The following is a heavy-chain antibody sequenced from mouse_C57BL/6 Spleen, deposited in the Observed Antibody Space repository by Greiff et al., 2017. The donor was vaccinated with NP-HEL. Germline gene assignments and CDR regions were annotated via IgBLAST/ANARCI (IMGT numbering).Heavy chain of an antibody. V-gene: IGHV1-81*01. D-gene: IGHD1-2*01. CDR1: GYTFTSYG. CDR3: ARGAVLRPPWYFDV. Sequence: VQLQQSGAELARPGASVKLSCKASGYTFTSYGISWVKQRTGQGLEWIGEIYPRSGNTYYNEKFKGKATLTADKSSSTAYMELRSLTSEDSAVYFCARGAVLRPPWYFDVWGTGTTVTVSS. J-gene: IGHJ1*03. CDR2: IYPRSGNT.